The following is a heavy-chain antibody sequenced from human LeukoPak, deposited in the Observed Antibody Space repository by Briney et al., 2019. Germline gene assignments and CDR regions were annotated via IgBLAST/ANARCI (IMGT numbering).Heavy chain of an antibody. D-gene: IGHD7-27*01. CDR1: GFTFGNSA. CDR3: AKGGWGSVVDI. CDR2: IGGSGDNT. J-gene: IGHJ3*02. V-gene: IGHV3-23*01. Sequence: KAGGSLRLSCAASGFTFGNSAMSWVRQAPGKGLEWVSTIGGSGDNTYYADSAKGRFTISRDNSKSTLYLQMNSLRAEDTAMYYCAKGGWGSVVDIWGQGTMVTVSS.